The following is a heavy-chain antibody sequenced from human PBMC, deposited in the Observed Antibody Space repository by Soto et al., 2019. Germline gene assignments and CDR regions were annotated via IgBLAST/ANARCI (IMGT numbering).Heavy chain of an antibody. V-gene: IGHV2-5*02. Sequence: QITLKESGPSPVKPTQTLTVTCTFSGFSLSNSGVGVAWIRQPPGKALEWLALIYGDNDKRYSPSLKTRLTTTXAXSXSQVVLTITNTDPLDTATYYCAHCTLHDYGDYDPGTSHVFDSWGQGTLVTVSS. CDR1: GFSLSNSGVG. CDR2: IYGDNDK. J-gene: IGHJ4*02. D-gene: IGHD4-17*01. CDR3: AHCTLHDYGDYDPGTSHVFDS.